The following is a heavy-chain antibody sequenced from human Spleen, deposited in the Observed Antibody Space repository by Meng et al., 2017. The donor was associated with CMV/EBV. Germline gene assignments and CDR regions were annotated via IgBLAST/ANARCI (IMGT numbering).Heavy chain of an antibody. CDR3: ARDKNWGPDY. V-gene: IGHV1-2*02. D-gene: IGHD7-27*01. J-gene: IGHJ4*02. Sequence: ASVKVSCKSFGYTFTDHYFHWVRQAPGQGLEWMGWIHPQSGVTNYAQKFQARVTLTRDTSINTGYMELSRLTSDDTAVYHCARDKNWGPDYWGQGTLVTVSS. CDR1: GYTFTDHY. CDR2: IHPQSGVT.